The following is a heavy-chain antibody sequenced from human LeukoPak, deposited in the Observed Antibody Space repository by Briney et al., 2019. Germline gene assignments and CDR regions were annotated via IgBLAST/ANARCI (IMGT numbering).Heavy chain of an antibody. CDR3: AKVYIRTWYILDY. J-gene: IGHJ4*02. V-gene: IGHV3-30*18. Sequence: GGSLRLSCAGSGFTFSNYGFHWVRQAPGKGLEWVAVISHDGTNKRYADSVKGRFTISRGDSKNTLYLQMNSLRVEDTAIYYCAKVYIRTWYILDYWGRGTLVTVSS. D-gene: IGHD3-10*01. CDR1: GFTFSNYG. CDR2: ISHDGTNK.